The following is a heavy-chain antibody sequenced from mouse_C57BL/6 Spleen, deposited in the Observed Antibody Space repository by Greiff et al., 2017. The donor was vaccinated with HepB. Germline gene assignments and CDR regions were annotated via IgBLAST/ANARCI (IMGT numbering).Heavy chain of an antibody. J-gene: IGHJ2*01. V-gene: IGHV5-17*01. Sequence: DVMLVESGGGLVKPGGSLKLSCAASGFTFSDYGMHWVRQAPEKGLEWVAYISSGSSTIYYAATVKGRFTISRDNAKNTLFLQMTSLRSEDTAMYYCASGVYGSRDYWGQGTTLTVSS. CDR3: ASGVYGSRDY. CDR1: GFTFSDYG. CDR2: ISSGSSTI. D-gene: IGHD1-1*01.